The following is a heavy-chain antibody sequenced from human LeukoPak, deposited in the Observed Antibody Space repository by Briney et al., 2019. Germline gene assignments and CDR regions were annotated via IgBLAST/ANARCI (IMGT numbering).Heavy chain of an antibody. CDR2: ISGSGGST. D-gene: IGHD3-16*01. CDR1: GLTFSSYA. V-gene: IGHV3-23*01. J-gene: IGHJ4*02. CDR3: AKALGDLGALNDY. Sequence: GGSLRLSCAASGLTFSSYAMSWVRQAPGKGLEWVSAISGSGGSTYYADSVKGRFTISRDNSKNTLYLQMNSLRAEDTAVYYCAKALGDLGALNDYWGQGTLVTVSS.